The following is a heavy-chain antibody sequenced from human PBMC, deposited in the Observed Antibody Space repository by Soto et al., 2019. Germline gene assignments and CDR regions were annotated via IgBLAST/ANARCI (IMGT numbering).Heavy chain of an antibody. J-gene: IGHJ4*02. D-gene: IGHD1-1*01. CDR1: GLSLTTSGVG. CDR2: IYWDDDK. CDR3: AHRLQIAVTGTLDY. Sequence: QITLKESGPTLVKPTQTLTLTCTVSGLSLTTSGVGVGWIRRPPGKALEWLALIYWDDDKRYSPSLKSRLTITKDTSKNQVVLTMTNMDPVDTATYYCAHRLQIAVTGTLDYWCQVTLVTVSS. V-gene: IGHV2-5*02.